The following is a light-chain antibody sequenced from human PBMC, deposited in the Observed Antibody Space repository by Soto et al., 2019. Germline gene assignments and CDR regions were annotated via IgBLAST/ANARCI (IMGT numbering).Light chain of an antibody. CDR2: SAS. V-gene: IGKV3-11*01. Sequence: EIVLTQSPATLSLSPGERATLSCRASQSVRSYLAWYQQKPGQAPRLLIYSASNRAPGVPARFSGGGSGTDFPLTISSLEPEDFALYYCQQRSKLITLGKGTRLEIK. J-gene: IGKJ5*01. CDR1: QSVRSY. CDR3: QQRSKLIT.